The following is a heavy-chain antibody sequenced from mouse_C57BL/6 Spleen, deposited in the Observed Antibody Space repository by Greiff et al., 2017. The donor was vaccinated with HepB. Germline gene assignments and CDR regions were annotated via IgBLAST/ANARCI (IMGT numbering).Heavy chain of an antibody. Sequence: EVQLQESGAELVRPGASVKLSCTASGFNIKDDYMHWVKQRPEQGLEWIGWIDPENGDTEYASKFQGKATITADTSSNTAYLQLSSLTSEDTAVYYCTWDDWYFDVWGTGTTVTVSS. CDR1: GFNIKDDY. V-gene: IGHV14-4*01. CDR2: IDPENGDT. D-gene: IGHD4-1*01. J-gene: IGHJ1*03. CDR3: TWDDWYFDV.